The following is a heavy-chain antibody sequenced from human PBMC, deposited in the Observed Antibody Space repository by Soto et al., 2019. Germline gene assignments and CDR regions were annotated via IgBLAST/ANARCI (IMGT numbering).Heavy chain of an antibody. J-gene: IGHJ4*02. Sequence: ASVKVSCKTSGFTFSSSAVHWVRQARGHRLQWIGWIDVGSANANYAHMLQERVTISRDMSTSTAYMELSSLRPEDTAVYYCAIDVGGYIYGFASHWGTGTLVTVAS. CDR1: GFTFSSSA. V-gene: IGHV1-58*01. D-gene: IGHD4-17*01. CDR2: IDVGSANA. CDR3: AIDVGGYIYGFASH.